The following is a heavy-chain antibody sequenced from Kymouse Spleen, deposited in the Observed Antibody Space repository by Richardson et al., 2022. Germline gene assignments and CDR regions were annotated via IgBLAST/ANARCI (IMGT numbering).Heavy chain of an antibody. D-gene: IGHD6-6*01. V-gene: IGHV4-34*01. Sequence: QVQLQQWGAGLLKPSETLSLTCAVYGGSFSGYYWSWIRQPPGKGLEWIGEINHSGSTNYNPSLKSRVTISVDTSKNQFSLKLSSVTAADTAVYYCARGIAAHYYYGMDVWGQGTTVTVSS. J-gene: IGHJ6*02. CDR2: INHSGST. CDR1: GGSFSGYY. CDR3: ARGIAAHYYYGMDV.